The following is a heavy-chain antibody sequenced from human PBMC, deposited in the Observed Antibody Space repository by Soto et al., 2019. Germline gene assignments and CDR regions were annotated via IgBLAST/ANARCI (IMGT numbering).Heavy chain of an antibody. CDR3: ASADCSSTSCYVSGFDP. D-gene: IGHD2-2*01. CDR2: IYYSGST. CDR1: GGSISSSSYY. J-gene: IGHJ5*02. Sequence: SETLSLTCTVSGGSISSSSYYWGWIRQPPGKGLEWIGSIYYSGSTYYNPSLKSRVTISVDTSKSQFPLKLSSVTAADTAVYYCASADCSSTSCYVSGFDPWGQGTLVTVSS. V-gene: IGHV4-39*01.